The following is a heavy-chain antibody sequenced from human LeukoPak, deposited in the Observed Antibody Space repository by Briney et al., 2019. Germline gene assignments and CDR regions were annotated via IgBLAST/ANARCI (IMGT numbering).Heavy chain of an antibody. D-gene: IGHD6-6*01. CDR1: GGSISSGGYY. V-gene: IGHV4-31*03. CDR2: IYYSGIT. CDR3: ARESRRSSSAVDH. Sequence: KASQTLSLTCTVSGGSISSGGYYWSWIRQHPGKGLEWIGYIYYSGITYYHPSLQSRVTISLDTSKIQFSLTLSSVTAADTAVYYCARESRRSSSAVDHCGQGTLVTVSS. J-gene: IGHJ4*02.